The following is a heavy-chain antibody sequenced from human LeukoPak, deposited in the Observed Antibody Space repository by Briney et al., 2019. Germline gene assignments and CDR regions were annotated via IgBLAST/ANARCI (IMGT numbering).Heavy chain of an antibody. CDR3: AKEGRYGDYVNY. CDR2: IWYDGSNK. D-gene: IGHD4-17*01. V-gene: IGHV3-30*02. Sequence: GGSLRLSCAASGFTFSSYGMHWVRQAPGKGLEWVAVIWYDGSNKYYADSVKGRFTISRVNSKNTLYLQMSSLRAEDTAVYYCAKEGRYGDYVNYWGQGILVTVSS. J-gene: IGHJ4*02. CDR1: GFTFSSYG.